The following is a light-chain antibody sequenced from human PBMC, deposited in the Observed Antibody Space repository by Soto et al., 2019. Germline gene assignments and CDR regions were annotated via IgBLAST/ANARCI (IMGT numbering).Light chain of an antibody. CDR3: QQGCTTPIT. V-gene: IGKV1-39*01. Sequence: DIQMTQSPSSLSASVGDRVTITRRASQSISGCLNWYQQKPGRAPKLLIYTASNLQSGVPSRFSGSGSGTDFTLTISSLQPEDFATYHCQQGCTTPITFGQGTRLENK. CDR2: TAS. CDR1: QSISGC. J-gene: IGKJ5*01.